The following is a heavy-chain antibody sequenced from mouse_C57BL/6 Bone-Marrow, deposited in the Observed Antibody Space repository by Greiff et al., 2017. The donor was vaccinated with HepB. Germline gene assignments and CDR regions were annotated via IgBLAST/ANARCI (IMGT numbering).Heavy chain of an antibody. V-gene: IGHV5-16*01. Sequence: VMLVVSEGGLVQPGSSMKHSCTASGFTFRDYYTASVRQVQAKGLERVANINYDDSSTYYLDSLKSRFIISRDNAKNILYLQKSSLKSEDTATYEYAREHCNSYDYWSQGTTLTVSS. CDR2: INYDDSST. CDR1: GFTFRDYY. D-gene: IGHD1-1*01. CDR3: AREHCNSYDY. J-gene: IGHJ2*01.